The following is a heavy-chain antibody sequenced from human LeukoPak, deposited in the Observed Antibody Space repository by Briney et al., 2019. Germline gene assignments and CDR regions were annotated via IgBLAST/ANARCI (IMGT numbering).Heavy chain of an antibody. CDR1: GYTFTGYY. J-gene: IGHJ4*02. CDR3: ARSRSRDCSSTSCYSYGLDY. D-gene: IGHD2-2*01. V-gene: IGHV1-2*02. Sequence: VASVKVSCKASGYTFTGYYMHWVRQAPGQGFEWMGWINPNSGGTHYAQKFQGRVTVTRDTSISTAYMELSRLTSDDTAVYYCARSRSRDCSSTSCYSYGLDYWGQGTLVTVSS. CDR2: INPNSGGT.